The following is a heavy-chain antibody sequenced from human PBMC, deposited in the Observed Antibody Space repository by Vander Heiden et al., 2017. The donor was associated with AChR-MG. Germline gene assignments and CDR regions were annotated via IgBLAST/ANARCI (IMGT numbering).Heavy chain of an antibody. Sequence: QVQLQEPGPGLVKPSETLSLTCTVSGGSISSYYWSWIRQPAGKGLEWIGRIYTSGSTNYNPSLKSRVTMSVDTSKNQFSLKLSSVTAADTAVYYCARHKQDMVRAYYMDVWFKGTTVTVSS. CDR2: IYTSGST. J-gene: IGHJ6*03. CDR3: ARHKQDMVRAYYMDV. V-gene: IGHV4-4*07. D-gene: IGHD3-10*01. CDR1: GGSISSYY.